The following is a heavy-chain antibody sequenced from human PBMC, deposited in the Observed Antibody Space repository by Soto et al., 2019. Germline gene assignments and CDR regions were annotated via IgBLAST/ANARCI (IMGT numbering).Heavy chain of an antibody. CDR3: ARGQSGDKVDS. V-gene: IGHV4-30-4*01. J-gene: IGHJ4*02. Sequence: QVQLQESGPGLVKPSQTLSLTCTVSGGSISTVDFWWSWIRQSPDMGLEWIGHIYDGGRTYNNPSRESRVTMSVDTSRSQLSLTLSSVSAADTTVYYCARGQSGDKVDSWGQGTMVTVSS. D-gene: IGHD7-27*01. CDR1: GGSISTVDFW. CDR2: IYDGGRT.